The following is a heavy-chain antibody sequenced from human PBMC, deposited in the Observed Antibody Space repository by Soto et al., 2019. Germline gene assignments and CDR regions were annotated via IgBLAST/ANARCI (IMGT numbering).Heavy chain of an antibody. CDR3: ARDLSVRVVMRHYYYMDV. CDR2: ISDYNGNT. J-gene: IGHJ6*03. CDR1: GYTFTSYG. D-gene: IGHD2-21*01. Sequence: QVQLVQSGAEVKKPGASVKVSCKASGYTFTSYGISWVRQAPGQGLEWMGWISDYNGNTNYAQKLQGRVTMTTYTSTSTAYMELRSLRSDDTAVYYCARDLSVRVVMRHYYYMDVWGKGTTVTVSS. V-gene: IGHV1-18*01.